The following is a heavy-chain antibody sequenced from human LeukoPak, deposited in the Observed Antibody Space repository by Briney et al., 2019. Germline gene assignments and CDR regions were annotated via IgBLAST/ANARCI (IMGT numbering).Heavy chain of an antibody. CDR2: INNDGSTT. Sequence: PGGSLRLSCAASGFTFSSYWMHRVRQAPGKGLVWVSHINNDGSTTNYADSVKGRFTISRDNSKNTLYLQTTSLRAEDTALYYCARRGAAGTYYFDYWGQGTLVTVSS. D-gene: IGHD6-13*01. J-gene: IGHJ4*02. V-gene: IGHV3-74*01. CDR3: ARRGAAGTYYFDY. CDR1: GFTFSSYW.